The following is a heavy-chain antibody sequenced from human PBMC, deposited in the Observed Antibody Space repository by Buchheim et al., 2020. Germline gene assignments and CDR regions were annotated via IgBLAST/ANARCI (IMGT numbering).Heavy chain of an antibody. V-gene: IGHV3-23*01. CDR2: LGGSGTTT. D-gene: IGHD3-22*01. CDR1: GFTFSTYG. CDR3: AKDLYDSSGYPYFFDY. J-gene: IGHJ4*02. Sequence: EVQLLESGGGLVQPGGSRRLSCAASGFTFSTYGMSWVRQAPGKGLEWVSGLGGSGTTTYYADSVKGRFTISRDHSRNTLYLQMNSLRVEDTAVYYCAKDLYDSSGYPYFFDYWGQGTL.